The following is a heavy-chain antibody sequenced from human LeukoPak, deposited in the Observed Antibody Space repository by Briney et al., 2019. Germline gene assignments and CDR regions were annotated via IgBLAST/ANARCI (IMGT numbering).Heavy chain of an antibody. V-gene: IGHV4-59*01. CDR1: LGSLGSYY. J-gene: IGHJ4*02. CDR3: ARDGVAGGFDY. Sequence: PSETLSLTCTVSLGSLGSYYWNWIRQTPGKGLEWIGDNHYSGSTKQNSSLKSRVTLSVATSRNEYSLKLSSVTAADTAVYYCARDGVAGGFDYWGQGTLVTVSS. CDR2: NHYSGST. D-gene: IGHD6-19*01.